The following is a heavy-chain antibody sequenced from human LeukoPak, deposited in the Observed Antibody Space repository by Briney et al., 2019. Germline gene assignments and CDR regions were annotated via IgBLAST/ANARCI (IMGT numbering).Heavy chain of an antibody. D-gene: IGHD2-8*02. J-gene: IGHJ5*02. Sequence: PSETLSLTCTVSGDSINNVHYSWNWILQSPGKELEWIGDIYYSGSTYYNPSLRSRLTLSLDTSKNEFSLRLISVTAADTAVYFCARGHCTGGNCQMNWFDPWGQGTLVTVSS. CDR3: ARGHCTGGNCQMNWFDP. V-gene: IGHV4-30-4*07. CDR2: IYYSGST. CDR1: GDSINNVHYS.